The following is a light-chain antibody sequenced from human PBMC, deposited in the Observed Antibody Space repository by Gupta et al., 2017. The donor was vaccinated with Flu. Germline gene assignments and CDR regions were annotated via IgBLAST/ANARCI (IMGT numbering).Light chain of an antibody. V-gene: IGLV1-51*01. CDR2: ADY. Sequence: SSSHVRYYPESSCQQLPGPAPPLLIYADYTRPPACPHRFSSSNSGTSATLRITGLQTADEAAYYCGSWDTGLSTVVFGGGTKLTVL. CDR1: SSHVRYYP. J-gene: IGLJ2*01. CDR3: GSWDTGLSTVV.